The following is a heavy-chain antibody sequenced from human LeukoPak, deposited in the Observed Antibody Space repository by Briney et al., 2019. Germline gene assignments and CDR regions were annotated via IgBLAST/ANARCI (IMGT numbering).Heavy chain of an antibody. J-gene: IGHJ4*02. CDR3: ARSIWSGYWFGY. Sequence: SETLSLTCAVYGGSFSGYYWSWIRQPPGKGLEWIGEINHSGSTNYNPSLKSRVTISVDTSKNQFSLKLSSVTAADTAVYYCARSIWSGYWFGYWGQGTLDTVSS. CDR2: INHSGST. V-gene: IGHV4-34*01. D-gene: IGHD3-3*01. CDR1: GGSFSGYY.